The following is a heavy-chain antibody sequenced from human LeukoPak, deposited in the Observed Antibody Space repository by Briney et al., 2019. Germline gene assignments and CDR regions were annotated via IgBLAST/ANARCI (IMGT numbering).Heavy chain of an antibody. V-gene: IGHV3-64D*06. CDR1: GFIFSSYA. D-gene: IGHD3-10*01. J-gene: IGHJ4*02. CDR3: AKDLRSGSNYGFFDY. CDR2: MSVITGRT. Sequence: GGSLRLSCSASGFIFSSYAMHWVRQAPGKRLGYVSAMSVITGRTFYADSVKGRFTISRDNSKNTLYLQMNSLRAEDTAIYYCAKDLRSGSNYGFFDYWGQGTLVTVSS.